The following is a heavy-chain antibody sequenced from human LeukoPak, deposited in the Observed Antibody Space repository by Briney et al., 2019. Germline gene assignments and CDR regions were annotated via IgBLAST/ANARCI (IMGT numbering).Heavy chain of an antibody. V-gene: IGHV3-64D*06. CDR1: GFTFSSYA. J-gene: IGHJ4*01. CDR3: AKRSMVRGVTTSSYYFDY. CDR2: ISSNGGST. D-gene: IGHD3-10*01. Sequence: GGSLRLSCSASGFTFSSYAMHWGRQAPGKGLEYVSAISSNGGSTYYADSVKGRFTISRDNSKNTLYLQMSSLRAEDTAVYCCAKRSMVRGVTTSSYYFDYWGHGTLVTVSS.